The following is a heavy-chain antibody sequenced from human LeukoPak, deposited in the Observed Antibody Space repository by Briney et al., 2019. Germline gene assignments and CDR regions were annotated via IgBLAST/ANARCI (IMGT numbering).Heavy chain of an antibody. Sequence: GASVKVSCKASGGTFSSYAISWVRQAPGQGLEWMGGIIPIFGTANYAQKFQGRVTITADESTSTAYMELSSLRSEDTAVYYCAREQFLGRYCSSTSCYGYYGMGVWGKGTTVTVSS. CDR3: AREQFLGRYCSSTSCYGYYGMGV. D-gene: IGHD2-2*01. J-gene: IGHJ6*04. CDR1: GGTFSSYA. V-gene: IGHV1-69*01. CDR2: IIPIFGTA.